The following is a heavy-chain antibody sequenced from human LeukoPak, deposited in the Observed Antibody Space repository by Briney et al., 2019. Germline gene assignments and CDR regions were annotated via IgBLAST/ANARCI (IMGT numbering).Heavy chain of an antibody. CDR1: GFTVSSNS. D-gene: IGHD4/OR15-4a*01. CDR3: ARRGGAYSHPYDY. V-gene: IGHV3-53*01. J-gene: IGHJ4*02. CDR2: IYSDNT. Sequence: GGSLRLSCTVSGFTVSSNSMSWVRQAPGKGLEWVSFIYSDNTPYSDAVKGRFNISGDNSKNTLYLQMNSLRAEDTAVYYCARRGGAYSHPYDYWGQGTLVTVSS.